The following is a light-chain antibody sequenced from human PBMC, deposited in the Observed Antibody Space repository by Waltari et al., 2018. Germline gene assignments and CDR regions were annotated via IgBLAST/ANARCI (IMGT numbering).Light chain of an antibody. CDR3: QQSYSTPWT. Sequence: DIQMTQSPSSLSASVGDRVTITCRAGQSISSYLNWYQQKPGKAPKLLIYGASSLQSGVPSRFSGSGAGTGFTLTISSLQTEDFATYFCQQSYSTPWTFGQGTKVEIK. CDR2: GAS. J-gene: IGKJ1*01. CDR1: QSISSY. V-gene: IGKV1-39*01.